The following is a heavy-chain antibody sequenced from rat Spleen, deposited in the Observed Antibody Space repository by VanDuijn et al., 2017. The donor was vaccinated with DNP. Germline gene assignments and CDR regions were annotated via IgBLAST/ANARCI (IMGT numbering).Heavy chain of an antibody. J-gene: IGHJ3*01. CDR2: ISTSGTRT. CDR1: GFTFTNFY. Sequence: EVQLVESGGGLVQPGGSLKLSCAASGFTFTNFYMAWVRQPPKKGLEWVATISTSGTRTYYPDSVKGRFTISRDNVKSSLYLQMSSLKSEDTATYYYSRGEDYYNWFANWGQGTLVTVSS. V-gene: IGHV5-25*01. D-gene: IGHD1-1*01. CDR3: SRGEDYYNWFAN.